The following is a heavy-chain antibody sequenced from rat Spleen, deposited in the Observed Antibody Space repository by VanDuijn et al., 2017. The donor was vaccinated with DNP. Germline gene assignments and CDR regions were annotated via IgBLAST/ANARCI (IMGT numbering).Heavy chain of an antibody. CDR2: ITYSGAT. CDR1: GYSITNNY. D-gene: IGHD1-5*01. Sequence: EVQLQESGPGLVKPSQSLSLTCSVTGYSITNNYWVWIRKFPGIKMEWIGHITYSGATAYNPSLKSRVSITRDTSKNQFFLQLNSVTTEDTATYYCARVQLHYWYFDFWGPGTMVTVSS. V-gene: IGHV3-1*01. J-gene: IGHJ1*01. CDR3: ARVQLHYWYFDF.